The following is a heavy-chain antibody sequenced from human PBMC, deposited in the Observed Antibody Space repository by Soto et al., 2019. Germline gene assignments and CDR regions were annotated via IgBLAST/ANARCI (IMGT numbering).Heavy chain of an antibody. CDR3: ARVKRQTFQKQNDY. CDR1: GCSVSNDFYS. CDR2: VYSSGST. Sequence: XETLYLTCSVAGCSVSNDFYSWRWIRQPPGKGLEWVGDVYSSGSTNYNPSLKGRATISVDTSKNHFSLKMTSVTAADTAVYYCARVKRQTFQKQNDYWGQGLQVTVS. V-gene: IGHV4-61*03. J-gene: IGHJ4*02.